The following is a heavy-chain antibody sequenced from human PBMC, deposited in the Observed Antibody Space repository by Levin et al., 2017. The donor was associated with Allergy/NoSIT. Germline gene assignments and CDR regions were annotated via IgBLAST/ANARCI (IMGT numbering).Heavy chain of an antibody. J-gene: IGHJ4*02. CDR2: INSDGSST. V-gene: IGHV3-74*01. CDR3: AGGQSTGTSRPGY. Sequence: GESLKISCAASGFTFNNNWMHWVRQAPGKGLLWVSRINSDGSSTSYADSVKGRFTISRDNAKNTLYLQMNSLRVEDTAVYYCAGGQSTGTSRPGYWGQGTLVTVSS. D-gene: IGHD4-11*01. CDR1: GFTFNNNW.